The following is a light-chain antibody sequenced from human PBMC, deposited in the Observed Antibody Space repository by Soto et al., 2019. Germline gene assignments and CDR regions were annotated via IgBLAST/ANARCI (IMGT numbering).Light chain of an antibody. J-gene: IGKJ2*01. Sequence: EIVMTQSPVTLSVSPGEGATLSCRASQSVSINLAWFQQKPGQAPRLLIFGASTRATGIPARFSGSGSGTEFTLTISSLQSEDFAVYYCQQYNNWPLYSFGQGTKVDIK. V-gene: IGKV3-15*01. CDR1: QSVSIN. CDR2: GAS. CDR3: QQYNNWPLYS.